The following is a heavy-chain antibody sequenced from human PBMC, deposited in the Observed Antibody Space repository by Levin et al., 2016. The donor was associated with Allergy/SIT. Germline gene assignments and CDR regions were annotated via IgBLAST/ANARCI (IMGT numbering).Heavy chain of an antibody. V-gene: IGHV3-15*01. CDR3: TTDPYSSSLFSDY. CDR2: IKSKTDGGTT. J-gene: IGHJ4*02. D-gene: IGHD6-6*01. Sequence: WIRQPPGKGLEWVGRIKSKTDGGTTDYAAPVKGRFTISRDDSKNTLYLQMNSLKTEDTAVYYCTTDPYSSSLFSDYWGQGTLVTVSS.